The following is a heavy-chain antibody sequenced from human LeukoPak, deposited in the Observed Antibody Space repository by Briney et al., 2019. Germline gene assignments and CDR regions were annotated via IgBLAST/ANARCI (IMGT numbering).Heavy chain of an antibody. D-gene: IGHD2-15*01. CDR1: GGTFSSYG. J-gene: IGHJ6*03. CDR3: ARDAPVGYYYYMDV. Sequence: ASVKVSCKASGGTFSSYGFSWVRQAPGQGLGWMGWISGYNGNTNYAQKFQGRVTMTTDTSTSTAYMELRSLRSDDTAVYYCARDAPVGYYYYMDVWGKGTTVTISS. V-gene: IGHV1-18*01. CDR2: ISGYNGNT.